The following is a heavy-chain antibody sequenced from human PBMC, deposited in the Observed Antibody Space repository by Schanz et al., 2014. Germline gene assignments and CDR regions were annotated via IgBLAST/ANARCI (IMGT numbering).Heavy chain of an antibody. CDR1: GGYMKLYS. CDR2: IDYNGSP. D-gene: IGHD3-22*01. V-gene: IGHV4-59*12. CDR3: ATWRGDDSGGHGQFDY. Sequence: QVQLQESGPGLVKPSETLSLTCAVSGGYMKLYSWSWIRQAPGKGLEWLGPIDYNGSPTYNPSLGSRVTMSLATSKTHFSLRLSSLTAADTAVYYCATWRGDDSGGHGQFDYWGQGALVTVSS. J-gene: IGHJ4*02.